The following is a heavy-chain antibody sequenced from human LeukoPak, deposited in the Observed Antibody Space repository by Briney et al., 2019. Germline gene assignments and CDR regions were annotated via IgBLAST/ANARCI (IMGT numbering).Heavy chain of an antibody. Sequence: GGSLRLSCAASGFTFSNAWMSWVRQAPGKGLEWVGRIKSKTDGGTTDYAAPVKGRFTISRDDSKNTLYLQMNSLKTEDTAVYYCTSSIVGATRYYYYMDVWGKGTTVTVSS. J-gene: IGHJ6*03. D-gene: IGHD1-26*01. V-gene: IGHV3-15*01. CDR1: GFTFSNAW. CDR2: IKSKTDGGTT. CDR3: TSSIVGATRYYYYMDV.